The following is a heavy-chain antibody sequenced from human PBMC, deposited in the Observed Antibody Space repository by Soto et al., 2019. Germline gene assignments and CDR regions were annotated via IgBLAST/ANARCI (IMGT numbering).Heavy chain of an antibody. D-gene: IGHD3-10*01. Sequence: SETLSLTXTVSGGSISSGDYYWSWIRQPPGKGLEWIGYIYYSGSTYYNPSLKSRVTISVDTSKNQFSLKLSSVTAADTAVYYCARELRYYYGSENYYYYGMDVWGQGTTVTVSS. V-gene: IGHV4-30-4*01. CDR1: GGSISSGDYY. J-gene: IGHJ6*02. CDR3: ARELRYYYGSENYYYYGMDV. CDR2: IYYSGST.